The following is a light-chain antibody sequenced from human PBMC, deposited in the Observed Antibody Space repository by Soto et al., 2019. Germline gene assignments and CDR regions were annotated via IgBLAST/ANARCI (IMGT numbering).Light chain of an antibody. CDR2: GAS. CDR3: QQYNNWPPYT. V-gene: IGKV3-15*01. J-gene: IGKJ2*01. Sequence: DIVMTQSPATLSVSPGERATLSCRASQSVSTNLGWYQQKPGQAPRLLIYGASTRATGIPARFSGSGSGTEFTLTISSLQSEDFAVYYCQQYNNWPPYTFGQGTKVDIK. CDR1: QSVSTN.